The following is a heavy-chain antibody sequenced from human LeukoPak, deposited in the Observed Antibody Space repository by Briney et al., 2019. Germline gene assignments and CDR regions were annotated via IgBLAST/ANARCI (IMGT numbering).Heavy chain of an antibody. CDR2: IYYTGNT. V-gene: IGHV4-59*01. CDR3: ARGKIRYWFDP. Sequence: SQTLSLTCTVSGGSISSYYWSWIRQPPGKGLEWIGYIYYTGNTNYNPSLKSRVTISVDTSKNQFSLKLTSVTAADTAVYYCARGKIRYWFDPWGQGTLVTVSS. CDR1: GGSISSYY. J-gene: IGHJ5*02.